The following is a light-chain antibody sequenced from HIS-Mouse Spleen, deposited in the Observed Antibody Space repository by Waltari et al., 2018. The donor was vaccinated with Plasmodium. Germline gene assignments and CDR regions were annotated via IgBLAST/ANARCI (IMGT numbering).Light chain of an antibody. J-gene: IGKJ1*01. CDR2: GAS. Sequence: EIVMTQSPATLPVSPGERATLSCTASQSVSSNLAWYQQKPGQAPRLRIYGASTRATGIPARCSGSGSGTEFTLTISSLQSEDFAVYYCQQYNNWPPWTFGQGTKVEIK. CDR3: QQYNNWPPWT. CDR1: QSVSSN. V-gene: IGKV3-15*01.